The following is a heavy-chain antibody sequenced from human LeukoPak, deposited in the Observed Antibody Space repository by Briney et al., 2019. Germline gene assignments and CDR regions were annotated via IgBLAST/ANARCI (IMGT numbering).Heavy chain of an antibody. CDR3: AKDDRGSYRAHLDY. CDR2: ISSAGGTS. J-gene: IGHJ4*02. V-gene: IGHV3-23*01. Sequence: GGSLRLSCAASGFTFTSYALHWVRQAPGKGLEWVSSISSAGGTSYYADSVKGRFTISRDNSKSTLYLQMDSLRAEDTAIYYCAKDDRGSYRAHLDYWGQGTLVTVSS. CDR1: GFTFTSYA. D-gene: IGHD1-26*01.